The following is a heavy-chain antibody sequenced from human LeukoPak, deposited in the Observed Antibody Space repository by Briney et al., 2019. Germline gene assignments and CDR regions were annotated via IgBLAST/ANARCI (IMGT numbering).Heavy chain of an antibody. Sequence: GGSLRLSCSASGFTFSAYFMHWVRQAPGKGLEYVSSISSNEYDTYYADSVKGRFTISRDNAKNSLYLQMNSLRAEDTALYYCAIYDGYFDYWGQGTLVTVSS. D-gene: IGHD3-22*01. CDR3: AIYDGYFDY. V-gene: IGHV3-64*04. CDR2: ISSNEYDT. CDR1: GFTFSAYF. J-gene: IGHJ4*02.